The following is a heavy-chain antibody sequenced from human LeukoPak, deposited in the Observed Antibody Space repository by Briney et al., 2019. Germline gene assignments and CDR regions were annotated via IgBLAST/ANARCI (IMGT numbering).Heavy chain of an antibody. V-gene: IGHV4-38-2*02. CDR3: ARDGLWFGELEHGY. CDR2: IYHSGST. D-gene: IGHD3-10*01. J-gene: IGHJ4*02. CDR1: GYSISSGYY. Sequence: SETLSLTCTVSGYSISSGYYWGWIRQPPGKGLEWIGSIYHSGSTYYNPSLKSRVTISVDTSKNQFSLKLSSVTAADTAVYYCARDGLWFGELEHGYWGQGTLVTVSS.